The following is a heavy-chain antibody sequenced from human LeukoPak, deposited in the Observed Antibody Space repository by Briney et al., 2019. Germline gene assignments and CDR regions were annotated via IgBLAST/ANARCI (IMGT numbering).Heavy chain of an antibody. Sequence: GGSLRLSCSVSGFTFSTYVMHWVRQAPGKGLEYVSAISSNGDNTYYADSVKGRFTISRDNSQNTLYLQMSSLRADDTAVYYCVRGTGYWGQGTLVAVSS. CDR2: ISSNGDNT. J-gene: IGHJ4*02. CDR3: VRGTGY. CDR1: GFTFSTYV. V-gene: IGHV3-64D*06.